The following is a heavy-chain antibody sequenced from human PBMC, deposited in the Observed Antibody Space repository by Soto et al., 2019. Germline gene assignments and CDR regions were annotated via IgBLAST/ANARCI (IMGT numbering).Heavy chain of an antibody. V-gene: IGHV4-34*01. D-gene: IGHD1-26*01. J-gene: IGHJ6*02. CDR2: INHSGST. Sequence: SETLSLTCAVYGGSFSDYYWSWIRQPPGKGLEWIGEINHSGSTNYNPSLKSRVTISVDTSKNQFSLKLSSVTAADTAVYYCARGSPPYSGSHWDYYYYGMDVWGQGTTVTVSS. CDR1: GGSFSDYY. CDR3: ARGSPPYSGSHWDYYYYGMDV.